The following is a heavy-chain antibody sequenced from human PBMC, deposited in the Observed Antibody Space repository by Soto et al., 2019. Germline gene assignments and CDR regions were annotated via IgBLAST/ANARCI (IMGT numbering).Heavy chain of an antibody. D-gene: IGHD5-18*01. Sequence: GASVKVSCKASGYTFTSYAMNWVRQAPGQGLEWMGWISAYNGNTNYAQKLQGRVTMTTDTSTSTAYMELRSLRSDDTAVYYCARWGVDTATADAFDIWGQGTMVTVSS. CDR2: ISAYNGNT. J-gene: IGHJ3*02. V-gene: IGHV1-18*01. CDR3: ARWGVDTATADAFDI. CDR1: GYTFTSYA.